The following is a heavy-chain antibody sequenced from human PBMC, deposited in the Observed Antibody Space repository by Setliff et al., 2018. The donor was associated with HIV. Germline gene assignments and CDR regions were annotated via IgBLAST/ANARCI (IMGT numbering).Heavy chain of an antibody. CDR1: GYSFTSYW. D-gene: IGHD6-13*01. Sequence: PGESLKISCKGSGYSFTSYWIGWVRQMPGKGLKWMGIIYPGDSDTRYSPSFQGQVTISADKSISTAYLQWSSLKASDTAMYYCARRMWQQDSKFMYYFDYWGQGTLVTVSS. V-gene: IGHV5-51*01. CDR3: ARRMWQQDSKFMYYFDY. CDR2: IYPGDSDT. J-gene: IGHJ4*02.